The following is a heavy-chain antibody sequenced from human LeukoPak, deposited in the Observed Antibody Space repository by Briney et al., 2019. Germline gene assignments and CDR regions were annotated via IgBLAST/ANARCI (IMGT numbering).Heavy chain of an antibody. CDR3: ARDGEMATDY. CDR2: VIPIFGTA. Sequence: GASVKVSCKASGGTFSSYAISWVRQAPGQGLEWMGGVIPIFGTANYAQKFQGRVTITADESTSTAYMELSSLRSEDTAVYYCARDGEMATDYWGQGTLVTVSS. CDR1: GGTFSSYA. D-gene: IGHD5-24*01. J-gene: IGHJ4*02. V-gene: IGHV1-69*13.